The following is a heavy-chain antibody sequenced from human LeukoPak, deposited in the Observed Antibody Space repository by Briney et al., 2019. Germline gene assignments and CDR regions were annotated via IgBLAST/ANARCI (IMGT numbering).Heavy chain of an antibody. V-gene: IGHV4-39*07. CDR2: LDFSGST. CDR1: GGSISSSSYY. Sequence: SETLSLTCTVTGGSISSSSYYWGWIRQPPGKGLEWIVSLDFSGSTYNNPSLKSRVTISVDTSKNQFSLKVRSVTAADTAVYYCARSKYNYDSSGYSYSYYYMDVWGKGTTVTVSS. D-gene: IGHD3-22*01. CDR3: ARSKYNYDSSGYSYSYYYMDV. J-gene: IGHJ6*03.